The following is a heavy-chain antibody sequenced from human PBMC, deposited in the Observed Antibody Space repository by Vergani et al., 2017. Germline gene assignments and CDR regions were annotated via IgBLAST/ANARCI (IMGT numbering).Heavy chain of an antibody. J-gene: IGHJ4*02. D-gene: IGHD6-13*01. Sequence: EVQLVQSGAEVKKPGESLKISCKGSGYSFTSYWIGWVRQMPGKGLEWMGIIYHGDSDTRYSPSFQGQVTISADKSISTASLQWSSLKASDTAMYYCASVIAAVGYYFDYWGQGTLVTVSS. CDR3: ASVIAAVGYYFDY. CDR2: IYHGDSDT. CDR1: GYSFTSYW. V-gene: IGHV5-51*01.